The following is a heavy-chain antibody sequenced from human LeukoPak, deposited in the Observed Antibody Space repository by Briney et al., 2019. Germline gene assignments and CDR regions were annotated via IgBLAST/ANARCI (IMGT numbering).Heavy chain of an antibody. D-gene: IGHD3-22*01. J-gene: IGHJ6*02. CDR3: ARDQNYDSSGSFGMDV. Sequence: SETLSLTCTVSGGSISSHSWSWIRQPPGKGLEWIGNIYYSGSIKYNPSLKSRVTTSVDTSKNQFSLKLSSVTAADTAVYYCARDQNYDSSGSFGMDVWGQGTTVTVSS. CDR2: IYYSGSI. V-gene: IGHV4-59*11. CDR1: GGSISSHS.